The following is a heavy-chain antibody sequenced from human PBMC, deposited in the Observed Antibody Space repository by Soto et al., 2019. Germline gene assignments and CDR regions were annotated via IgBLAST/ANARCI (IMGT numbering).Heavy chain of an antibody. Sequence: QVQLVESGGGVILPGGSLRLSCAASGFTFSSYAMHWVRQAPGTGPEWVAATSSDGTDNVYADSVSSRFTISRDNSKNTWYLQMNSLRSEDAAVYYCARTYECAKSDCYRAFDIWGQGTMVTVSS. CDR1: GFTFSSYA. J-gene: IGHJ3*02. V-gene: IGHV3-30*04. CDR2: TSSDGTDN. CDR3: ARTYECAKSDCYRAFDI. D-gene: IGHD2-21*02.